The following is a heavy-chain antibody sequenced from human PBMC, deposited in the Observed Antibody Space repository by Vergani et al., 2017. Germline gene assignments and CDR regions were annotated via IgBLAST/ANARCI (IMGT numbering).Heavy chain of an antibody. V-gene: IGHV3-23*01. CDR2: ISGPGLST. D-gene: IGHD2/OR15-2a*01. CDR1: GSTFSNSA. CDR3: VXEKIDLGSYFFDS. J-gene: IGHJ4*01. Sequence: EVQLLESGGGLVQPGGSLRLSCAASGSTFSNSAVSWVRQAPGRGLAWVSSISGPGLSTYYADSVKGRFSISRDNSKNTVFLQMHSLRAEDTAIYYCVXEKIDLGSYFFDSWGHGILVTVSS.